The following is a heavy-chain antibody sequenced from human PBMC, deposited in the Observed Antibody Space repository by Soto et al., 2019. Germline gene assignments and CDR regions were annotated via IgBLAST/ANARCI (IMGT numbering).Heavy chain of an antibody. V-gene: IGHV4-59*01. Sequence: QVQLQESGPGLVKPSETLSLTCTVSGGSISSYYWSWIRQPPGKGLEWIGYIYYSGSTNYNPSLMSRVTISVDTSKNQFSLKRSSVTAADTAVYYCARGGSSAPLLAFDIWGQGTMVTVSS. J-gene: IGHJ3*02. D-gene: IGHD2-2*01. CDR3: ARGGSSAPLLAFDI. CDR2: IYYSGST. CDR1: GGSISSYY.